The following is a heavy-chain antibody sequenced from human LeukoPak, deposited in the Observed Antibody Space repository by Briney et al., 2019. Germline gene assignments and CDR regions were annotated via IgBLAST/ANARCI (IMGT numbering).Heavy chain of an antibody. V-gene: IGHV1-69*05. CDR3: ARDEPNYYDSSGYPDQYDY. D-gene: IGHD3-22*01. Sequence: SSVKVSCKASGGTFSSYAISWVRQAPGQGLEWTGRIIPIFGTANYAQKFQGRVTITTDESTSTAYMELSSLRSEDTAVYYCARDEPNYYDSSGYPDQYDYWGQGTPVTVSS. CDR1: GGTFSSYA. CDR2: IIPIFGTA. J-gene: IGHJ4*02.